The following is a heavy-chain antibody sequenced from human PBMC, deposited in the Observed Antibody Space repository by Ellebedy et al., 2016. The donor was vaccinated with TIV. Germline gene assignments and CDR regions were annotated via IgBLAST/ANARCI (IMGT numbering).Heavy chain of an antibody. D-gene: IGHD4-17*01. J-gene: IGHJ4*02. CDR3: ATSWTTVTTAGHRD. V-gene: IGHV3-7*01. CDR1: GFTFSSFW. CDR2: IRQDGSEK. Sequence: GGSLRLSXAASGFTFSSFWMSWVRQAPGKGLEWVANIRQDGSEKYYVGSVKGRFTISRDNAKNSLYLQMNSLRAEDTAVYYCATSWTTVTTAGHRDWGQGTLVTVSS.